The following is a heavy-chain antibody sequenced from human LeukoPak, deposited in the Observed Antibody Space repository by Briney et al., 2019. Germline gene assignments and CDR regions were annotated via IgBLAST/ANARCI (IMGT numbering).Heavy chain of an antibody. CDR1: GYTFTGYY. V-gene: IGHV1-2*02. D-gene: IGHD3-10*01. Sequence: ASVKVSCKASGYTFTGYYMHWVRQAPGQGLEWMGWINPNSGVTNYAQKFQGRVTMARDTSISSAYMELSRLRSDDTAVYYCARGGGYYHASGSYHLDSWGQGTLVTVSS. CDR3: ARGGGYYHASGSYHLDS. CDR2: INPNSGVT. J-gene: IGHJ4*02.